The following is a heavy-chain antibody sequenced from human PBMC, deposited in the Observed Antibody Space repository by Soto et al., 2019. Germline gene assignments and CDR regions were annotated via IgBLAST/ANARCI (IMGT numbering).Heavy chain of an antibody. D-gene: IGHD3-22*01. CDR2: ISYSGGT. CDR1: GDSVTNSRFS. CDR3: AREMIVGLYEVY. V-gene: IGHV4-39*07. Sequence: PSETLSLTCTVSGDSVTNSRFSWAWIRQPPGKGLEWIGSISYSGGTYYNPSLKSRVTISVDTSKNQFSLKLSSVTAADTAVYYCAREMIVGLYEVYWGQGTLVTVSS. J-gene: IGHJ4*02.